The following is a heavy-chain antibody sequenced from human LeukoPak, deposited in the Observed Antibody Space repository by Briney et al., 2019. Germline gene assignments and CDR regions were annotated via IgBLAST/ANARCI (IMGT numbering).Heavy chain of an antibody. D-gene: IGHD2-15*01. J-gene: IGHJ6*03. Sequence: GGSLRLSCAASGFTFSGSAKHWVRQASGKGLEWVGRIRSKANSYATAYAASVKGRFTISRDDSKNTAYLQMNSLKTEDTAVYYCTRRYGGTIPDMDVWGKGTTVTVSS. V-gene: IGHV3-73*01. CDR1: GFTFSGSA. CDR2: IRSKANSYAT. CDR3: TRRYGGTIPDMDV.